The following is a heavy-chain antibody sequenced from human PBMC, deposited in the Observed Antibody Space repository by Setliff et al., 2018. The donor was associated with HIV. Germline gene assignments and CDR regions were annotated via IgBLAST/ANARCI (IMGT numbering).Heavy chain of an antibody. CDR1: GGSISSGSYY. V-gene: IGHV4-61*02. CDR3: ARGLETTIFGVVTYFDY. Sequence: LSLTCTVSGGSISSGSYYWSWIRQPAGKGLEWIGRIYTSGSTNYNPSLKSRVTISVDTSKNQFSLRLSSVTAADTAVYYCARGLETTIFGVVTYFDYWGQGTLVTVSS. CDR2: IYTSGST. J-gene: IGHJ4*02. D-gene: IGHD3-3*01.